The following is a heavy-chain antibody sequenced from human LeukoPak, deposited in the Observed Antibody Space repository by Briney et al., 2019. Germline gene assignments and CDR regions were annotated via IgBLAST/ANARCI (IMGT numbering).Heavy chain of an antibody. V-gene: IGHV3-23*01. D-gene: IGHD3-10*02. Sequence: GGSLRLSCAASGFTFSSYGMSWVRQAPGKGLEWVSAISGSGDFTYYADSVKGRFTISRDNSKNTLYLQMNSLRAEDTAVYYCAELGITMIGGVWGKGTTVTISS. CDR2: ISGSGDFT. CDR3: AELGITMIGGV. J-gene: IGHJ6*04. CDR1: GFTFSSYG.